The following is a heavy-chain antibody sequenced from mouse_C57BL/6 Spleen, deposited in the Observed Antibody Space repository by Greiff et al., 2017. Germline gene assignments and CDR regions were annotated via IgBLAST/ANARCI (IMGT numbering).Heavy chain of an antibody. V-gene: IGHV5-9-1*02. CDR3: TRDYGNSRYAMDY. CDR1: GFTFSSYA. CDR2: ISSGGDYI. D-gene: IGHD2-1*01. J-gene: IGHJ4*01. Sequence: EVKLVESGEGLVKPGGSLTLSCAASGFTFSSYAMSWVRQTPEKRLEWVAYISSGGDYIYYADTVKGRFTISRDNARTTLYLQMSSLKSEATAMYYFTRDYGNSRYAMDYWGQGTSVTVSS.